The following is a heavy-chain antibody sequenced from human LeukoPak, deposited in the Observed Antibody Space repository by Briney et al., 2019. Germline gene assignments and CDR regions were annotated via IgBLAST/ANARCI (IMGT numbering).Heavy chain of an antibody. CDR3: ARGSRSGSYYPTNGGDY. CDR1: GGSISSGGYY. D-gene: IGHD3-10*01. CDR2: IYHSGST. J-gene: IGHJ4*02. V-gene: IGHV4-30-2*01. Sequence: PSETLSLTCTVSGGSISSGGYYWSWIRQPPGKGLEWIGYIYHSGSTYYNPSLKSRVTISVDRSKNQFSLKLSSVTAADTAVYYCARGSRSGSYYPTNGGDYWGQGTLVTVSS.